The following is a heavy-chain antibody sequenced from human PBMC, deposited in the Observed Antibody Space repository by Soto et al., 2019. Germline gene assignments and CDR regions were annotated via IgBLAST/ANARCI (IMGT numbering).Heavy chain of an antibody. CDR2: IYYSGST. Sequence: SETLSLTCTVSGGSISSCGYYWSWIRQHPVKGLEWIGYIYYSGSTYYNPSLKSRVTISVDTSKNQFSLKLSSVTAADTAVYYCARVPSFWDYDAFDIWGQGTMVPVSS. J-gene: IGHJ3*02. CDR1: GGSISSCGYY. CDR3: ARVPSFWDYDAFDI. V-gene: IGHV4-31*03. D-gene: IGHD3-16*01.